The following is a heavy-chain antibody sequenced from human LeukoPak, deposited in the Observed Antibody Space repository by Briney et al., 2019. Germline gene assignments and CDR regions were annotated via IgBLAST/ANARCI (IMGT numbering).Heavy chain of an antibody. Sequence: GGSLRLSSAASGFTFNNYRLIWVRPAPGQGLEGVSAISNDGGGTEYADFGERRFTISRDSSKNSLFLQMSSLRAEDTALYYCAKGSSGYFADLWGEGTLVTVSS. D-gene: IGHD5-12*01. CDR3: AKGSSGYFADL. J-gene: IGHJ5*02. CDR2: ISNDGGGT. CDR1: GFTFNNYR. V-gene: IGHV3-23*01.